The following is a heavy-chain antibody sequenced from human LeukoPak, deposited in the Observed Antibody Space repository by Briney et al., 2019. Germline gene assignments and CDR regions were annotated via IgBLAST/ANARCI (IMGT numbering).Heavy chain of an antibody. Sequence: SEALSLTCTVSGDSISSYYWSWTRQPPGKGLEWIGYIYYSGSTNYNPSLKSRVTISVDTSKNQFSLKLSSVTAADTGVYYCARHYPYGSGSYSPFYFDYWGQGTLVTVSS. CDR3: ARHYPYGSGSYSPFYFDY. D-gene: IGHD3-10*01. CDR1: GDSISSYY. J-gene: IGHJ4*02. CDR2: IYYSGST. V-gene: IGHV4-59*08.